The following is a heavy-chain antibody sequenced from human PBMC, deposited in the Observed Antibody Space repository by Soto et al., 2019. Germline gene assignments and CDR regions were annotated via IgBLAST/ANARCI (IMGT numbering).Heavy chain of an antibody. V-gene: IGHV3-23*05. CDR1: GFIFSGHT. CDR2: IDQIGAYT. Sequence: PVGSLRLSCAASGFIFSGHTMSWVRQAPGTGLEWVSSIDQIGAYTNYADSVKGRFTISRDNSKNTLYLQMNSLRAEDTAVYYCAKADYGNYYYYGMDVWGQGTTVTVSS. J-gene: IGHJ6*02. CDR3: AKADYGNYYYYGMDV. D-gene: IGHD4-17*01.